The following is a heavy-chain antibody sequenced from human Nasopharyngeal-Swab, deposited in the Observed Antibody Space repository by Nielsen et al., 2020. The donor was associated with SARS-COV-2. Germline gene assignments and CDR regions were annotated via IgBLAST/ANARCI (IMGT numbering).Heavy chain of an antibody. CDR2: IRTSVEGGM. CDR3: VRDLYYGFDH. V-gene: IGHV3-48*04. D-gene: IGHD3-10*01. CDR1: GFSFDNFP. Sequence: ETLSLTCEASGFSFDNFPMNWVRQAPGRGLEWISNIRTSVEGGMFYADSVKGRFTISRDDAKSSLFLQMNSLRIEDTAVYYCVRDLYYGFDHWGQGTLVTVSS. J-gene: IGHJ4*02.